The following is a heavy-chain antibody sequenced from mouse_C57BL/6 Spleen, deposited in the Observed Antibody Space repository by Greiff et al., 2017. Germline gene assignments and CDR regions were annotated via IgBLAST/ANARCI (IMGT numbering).Heavy chain of an antibody. J-gene: IGHJ1*03. D-gene: IGHD1-1*01. V-gene: IGHV1-80*01. Sequence: QVQLQQSGAELVKPGASVKISCKASGYAFSSYWMTWVKQRPGKGLEWIGQIYPGDGDTNYNGKFKGKATLTAAKSSRTAYMQLSSLTSEDSAVXYCAKRYYGRSSYWYFDVWGTGTTVTVSS. CDR2: IYPGDGDT. CDR3: AKRYYGRSSYWYFDV. CDR1: GYAFSSYW.